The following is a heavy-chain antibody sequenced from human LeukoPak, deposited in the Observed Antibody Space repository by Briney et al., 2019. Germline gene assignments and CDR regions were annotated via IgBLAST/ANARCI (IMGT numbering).Heavy chain of an antibody. D-gene: IGHD2-2*01. Sequence: PGGSLRLSCATSEFTFSNYWMSWVRQAPGKGLEWVATIKQDGSEKYYVDSVKGRFTISRDNAKNSLFLQMNSLRVEDTAVYYCARGDCSSTSCFLLLDNWFDPWGQGTLVTVSS. CDR1: EFTFSNYW. CDR3: ARGDCSSTSCFLLLDNWFDP. J-gene: IGHJ5*02. CDR2: IKQDGSEK. V-gene: IGHV3-7*03.